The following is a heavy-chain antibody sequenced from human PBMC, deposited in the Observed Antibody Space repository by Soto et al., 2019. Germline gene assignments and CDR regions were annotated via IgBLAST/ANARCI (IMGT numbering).Heavy chain of an antibody. J-gene: IGHJ6*02. CDR1: GGTFISYD. CDR3: ARDRIAGSKYYYCMDV. V-gene: IGHV1-69*01. CDR2: IITIFGTE. D-gene: IGHD6-13*01. Sequence: QVQLVQSGAAVKKPGSSVRVSCKASGGTFISYDISCVRQAPVQGLEWMGGIITIFGTEHYAQKFHGRVTITADESTSTAYMDLSSMRSEDTAVYYCARDRIAGSKYYYCMDVCGHVTTVTVSS.